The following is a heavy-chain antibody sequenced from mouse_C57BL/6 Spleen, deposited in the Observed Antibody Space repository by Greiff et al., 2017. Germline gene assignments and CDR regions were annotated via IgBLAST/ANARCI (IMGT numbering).Heavy chain of an antibody. Sequence: QVQLQQSGAELVRPGASVTLSCKASGYTFTDYEMHWVKQTPVHGLEWIGAIDPETGGTAYNQKFKGKAILTADKSSSTAYMELRSLTSEDSAVYYCTSAYYSVFAYWGQGTLVTVSA. CDR2: IDPETGGT. CDR1: GYTFTDYE. D-gene: IGHD2-12*01. CDR3: TSAYYSVFAY. J-gene: IGHJ3*01. V-gene: IGHV1-15*01.